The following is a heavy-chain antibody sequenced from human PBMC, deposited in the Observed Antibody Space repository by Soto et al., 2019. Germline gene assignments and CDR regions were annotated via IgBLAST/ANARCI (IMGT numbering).Heavy chain of an antibody. J-gene: IGHJ4*02. Sequence: SVKVSCKASGGTFSSYAISGVRQAPGQGLEWMGGIIPIFGTANYAQKFQGRVTITADKSTSTAYMELSSLRSEDTAVYYCARDRSSWYYFDYWGQGTLVTVSS. D-gene: IGHD6-13*01. CDR1: GGTFSSYA. V-gene: IGHV1-69*06. CDR3: ARDRSSWYYFDY. CDR2: IIPIFGTA.